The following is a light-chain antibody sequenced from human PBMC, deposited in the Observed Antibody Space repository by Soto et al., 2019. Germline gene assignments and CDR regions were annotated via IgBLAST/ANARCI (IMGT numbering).Light chain of an antibody. CDR2: DAS. V-gene: IGKV3-15*01. CDR3: QQFHYWWT. J-gene: IGKJ1*01. Sequence: ENVMTQAPANLTGSPGERATLSCRASQNIDNKLVWYQQKPGQVPRLLIYDASTRATGIPARFSGSGSGTEFTLTISSLQSEDFAFYYCQQFHYWWTFGQGTKVDIK. CDR1: QNIDNK.